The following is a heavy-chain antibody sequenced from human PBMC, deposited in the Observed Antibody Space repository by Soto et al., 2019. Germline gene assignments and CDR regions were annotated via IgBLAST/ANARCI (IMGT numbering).Heavy chain of an antibody. CDR3: ARLWADIGVGNAPRYFDH. CDR1: GGSISSSSYY. CDR2: IYYSGYT. Sequence: PSETLSLTCTVSGGSISSSSYYWGWIRQPPGKGLEWIGSIYYSGYTYYNPSLKSRVTISVDTSKNQFSLKLSSVTAADTAVYFCARLWADIGVGNAPRYFDHWGQGTLVTVSS. J-gene: IGHJ4*02. V-gene: IGHV4-39*01. D-gene: IGHD2-15*01.